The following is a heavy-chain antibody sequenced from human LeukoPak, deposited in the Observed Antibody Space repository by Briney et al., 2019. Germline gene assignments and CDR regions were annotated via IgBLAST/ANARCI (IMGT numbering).Heavy chain of an antibody. J-gene: IGHJ4*02. CDR1: GGTFSSDA. D-gene: IGHD1-26*01. CDR2: IILIFGAA. CDR3: ATVYSGSYYFDY. V-gene: IGHV1-69*13. Sequence: SVKVSCKASGGTFSSDAINWVRHAPGQGLEWMGGIILIFGAANYAQEFQGRVTITADESASTVYMELSSLRSDDTAVYYCATVYSGSYYFDYWGKGTLVTVSS.